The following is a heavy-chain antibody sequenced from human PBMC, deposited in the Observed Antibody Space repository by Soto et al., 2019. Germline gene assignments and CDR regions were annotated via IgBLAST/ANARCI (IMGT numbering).Heavy chain of an antibody. CDR2: IYYSGST. J-gene: IGHJ6*02. CDR3: ARLAARPRLYYYYYGMDV. D-gene: IGHD6-6*01. V-gene: IGHV4-39*01. Sequence: SETLSLTCTVSGVSISSSSYYWGWIRQPPGKGLEWIGSIYYSGSTYYNPSLKSRVTISVDTSKNQFSLKLSSVTAADTAVYYCARLAARPRLYYYYYGMDVWGQGTTVTVSS. CDR1: GVSISSSSYY.